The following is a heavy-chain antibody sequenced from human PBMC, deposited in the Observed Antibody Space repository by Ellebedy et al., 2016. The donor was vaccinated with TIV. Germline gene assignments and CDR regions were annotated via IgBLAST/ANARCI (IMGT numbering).Heavy chain of an antibody. J-gene: IGHJ6*02. CDR2: IEQDGSEK. V-gene: IGHV3-7*03. D-gene: IGHD5-12*01. CDR1: GFTFSTYW. Sequence: GESLKISCAASGFTFSTYWMTWVRQAPGKGLEWVANIEQDGSEKYFVDSVKGRFTISRDNAKNSLYLQMNSLRAEDTAVYYCARGYSGYNSFYFYGMDVWGQGTTVTVSS. CDR3: ARGYSGYNSFYFYGMDV.